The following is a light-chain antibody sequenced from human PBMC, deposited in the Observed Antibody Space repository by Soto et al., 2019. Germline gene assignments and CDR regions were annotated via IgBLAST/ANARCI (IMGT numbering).Light chain of an antibody. V-gene: IGKV3-15*01. J-gene: IGKJ1*01. CDR3: QQYDNWPTWT. CDR2: GAS. CDR1: QSVNSN. Sequence: EIVMTQSPATLSVSPGERVTLSCRASQSVNSNMAWYQQKPGQVPRVLIYGASTRATGIPARFSGSGSGTECTLTITNLQPEDFAVYHCQQYDNWPTWTFGQGTKVEI.